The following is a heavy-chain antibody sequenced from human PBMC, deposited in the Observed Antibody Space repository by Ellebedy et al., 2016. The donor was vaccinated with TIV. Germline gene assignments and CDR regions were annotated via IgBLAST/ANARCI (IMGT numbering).Heavy chain of an antibody. V-gene: IGHV3-53*01. CDR1: GFAVSSNY. CDR3: ARAINLDY. Sequence: PSETLSLTCAASGFAVSSNYMTLVRQAPGRGLEWVSLIYSDGNTNYADSVRGRFTISRDSSKNTLDLQMNSLRAEDTAVYYCARAINLDYWGQGTLVTVSS. J-gene: IGHJ4*02. CDR2: IYSDGNT.